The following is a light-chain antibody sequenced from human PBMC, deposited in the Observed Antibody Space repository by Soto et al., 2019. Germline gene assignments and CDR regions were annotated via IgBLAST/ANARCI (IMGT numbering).Light chain of an antibody. CDR2: GAS. J-gene: IGKJ1*01. Sequence: IVMTQSPATLSVSPGERATLSCRASQSVSSNLAWYQQKPGQAPRLLIYGASTRATGIPARFSGSGSGTAFTLPISSLQSEDFAVYYCQQYNNWPPKTFGQGTKVEIK. CDR1: QSVSSN. CDR3: QQYNNWPPKT. V-gene: IGKV3-15*01.